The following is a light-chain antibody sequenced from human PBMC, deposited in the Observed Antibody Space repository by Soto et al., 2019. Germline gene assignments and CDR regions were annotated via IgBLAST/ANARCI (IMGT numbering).Light chain of an antibody. CDR2: ATS. V-gene: IGKV3-20*01. Sequence: EIVLTQSPGTLSLSPGERASLSCRASQSVSRNYLAWYQQKPGQAPWLLMFATSNRATGIPDRFGGSGSGTDFTLTIRGLEPEDFAMYYCQYCGPSRTFGQGTKVEI. CDR1: QSVSRNY. J-gene: IGKJ1*01. CDR3: QYCGPSRT.